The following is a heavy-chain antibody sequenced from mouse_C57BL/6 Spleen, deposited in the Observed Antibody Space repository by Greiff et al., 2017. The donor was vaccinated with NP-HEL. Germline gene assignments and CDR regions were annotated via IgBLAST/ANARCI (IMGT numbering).Heavy chain of an antibody. Sequence: QVQLQQPGAELVKPGASAKMSCKASGYTFTSYWITWVKQRPGQGLEWIGDIYPGSGSTNYNEKFKSKATLTVDTSSSTAYMQLSSLTSEDSAVYYCARWGTTVVATRGFDYWGQGTTLTVSS. CDR2: IYPGSGST. CDR3: ARWGTTVVATRGFDY. V-gene: IGHV1-55*01. D-gene: IGHD1-1*01. J-gene: IGHJ2*01. CDR1: GYTFTSYW.